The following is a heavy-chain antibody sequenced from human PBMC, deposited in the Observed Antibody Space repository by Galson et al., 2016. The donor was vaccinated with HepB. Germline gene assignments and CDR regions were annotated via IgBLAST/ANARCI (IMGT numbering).Heavy chain of an antibody. CDR2: IYSGGST. CDR1: GFTVSSNY. V-gene: IGHV3-53*04. Sequence: SLRLSCAASGFTVSSNYMTWVRQDPGKGLEWVSVIYSGGSTFYADSVKGRFTIYRHNSQNTLYLQMDSLRVEDTAVYYCICELGVVMRRHYWGQGTLVTVSS. CDR3: ICELGVVMRRHY. J-gene: IGHJ4*02. D-gene: IGHD3-3*01.